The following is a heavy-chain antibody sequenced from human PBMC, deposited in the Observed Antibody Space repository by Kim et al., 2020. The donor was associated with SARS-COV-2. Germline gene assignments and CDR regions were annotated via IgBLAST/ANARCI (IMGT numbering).Heavy chain of an antibody. J-gene: IGHJ3*02. CDR1: GFTFDDYA. D-gene: IGHD2-8*02. V-gene: IGHV3-43*02. CDR3: AKDRLYCTGGVCYNEDAFDI. Sequence: GGSLRLSCAASGFTFDDYAMHWVRQAPGKGLEWVSLISGDGGSTYYADSVKGRFTISRDNSKNSLYLQMNSLRTEDTALYYCAKDRLYCTGGVCYNEDAFDIWGQGTMVTVSS. CDR2: ISGDGGST.